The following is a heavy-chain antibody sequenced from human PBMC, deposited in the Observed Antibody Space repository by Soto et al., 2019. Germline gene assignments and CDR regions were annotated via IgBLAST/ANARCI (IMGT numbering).Heavy chain of an antibody. Sequence: SETLSLTCTVSGGSLSDSFWNWIRQPPGKGLEWIGEIHHSGISNYNPSLKSRVTMSVDTSKNQFSLKMTSVTAGDTAFYYGGVTGTYTWFAPWGKGTLVTDS. CDR3: GVTGTYTWFAP. J-gene: IGHJ5*02. CDR1: GGSLSDSF. V-gene: IGHV4-34*01. D-gene: IGHD3-10*01. CDR2: IHHSGIS.